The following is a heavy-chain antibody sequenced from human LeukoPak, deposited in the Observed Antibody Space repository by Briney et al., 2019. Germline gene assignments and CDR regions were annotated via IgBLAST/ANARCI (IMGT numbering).Heavy chain of an antibody. V-gene: IGHV1-46*01. Sequence: ASVKVSCKASGYTFTSYYMHWVRQAPGQGLEWMGIINPSGGSTSYAQKFQGRVTMTRDMSTSTVYMELSSLRSEDTAVYYCATSPTITVTTGSYYFDYWGQGTLVTVSS. CDR3: ATSPTITVTTGSYYFDY. CDR1: GYTFTSYY. CDR2: INPSGGST. J-gene: IGHJ4*02. D-gene: IGHD4-17*01.